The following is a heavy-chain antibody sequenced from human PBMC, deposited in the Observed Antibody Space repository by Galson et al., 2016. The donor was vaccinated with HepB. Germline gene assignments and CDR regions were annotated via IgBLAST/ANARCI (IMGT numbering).Heavy chain of an antibody. J-gene: IGHJ4*02. V-gene: IGHV1-69-2*01. CDR1: GNTFSDYY. CDR2: VDPRDGQT. Sequence: VKVSCKVSGNTFSDYYMHWVQQAPGKGLRWMGLVDPRDGQTRYAEEFQDRITITADTPTDTSYMELTGLRFEDTAVYYCATFKYSAYGYFFDYWGQGTLVTVPS. CDR3: ATFKYSAYGYFFDY. D-gene: IGHD5-12*01.